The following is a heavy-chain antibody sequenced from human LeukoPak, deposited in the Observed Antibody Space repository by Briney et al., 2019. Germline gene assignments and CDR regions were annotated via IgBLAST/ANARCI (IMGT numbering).Heavy chain of an antibody. CDR2: IYHSGST. D-gene: IGHD3-10*01. V-gene: IGHV4-30-2*01. CDR1: GGSISSGGYS. J-gene: IGHJ5*02. CDR3: ASYGSGSYNWFDP. Sequence: SQTLSLTCAVSGGSISSGGYSWSWIRQPPGKGLEWIGYIYHSGSTYYNPSLKSRVTISADRSKNQFSLKLSSVTAADTAVYYCASYGSGSYNWFDPWGQGTLVTVSS.